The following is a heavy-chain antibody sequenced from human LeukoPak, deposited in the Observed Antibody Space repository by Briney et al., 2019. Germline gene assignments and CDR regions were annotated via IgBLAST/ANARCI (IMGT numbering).Heavy chain of an antibody. V-gene: IGHV4-30-2*01. CDR2: IYHSGST. CDR3: ARGRYWDISTGYHSYYYYYGMDV. D-gene: IGHD3-9*01. Sequence: SETLSLTCAVSGGSISSGGYSWSWIRQPPGKGLEWIGYIYHSGSTYYNPSLKSRVTISVDRSKNQFSLKLSSVTAADTAVYYCARGRYWDISTGYHSYYYYYGMDVWGQGTTVTVSS. J-gene: IGHJ6*02. CDR1: GGSISSGGYS.